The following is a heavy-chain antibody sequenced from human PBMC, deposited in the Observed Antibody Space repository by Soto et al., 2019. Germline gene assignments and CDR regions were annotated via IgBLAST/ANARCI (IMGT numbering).Heavy chain of an antibody. CDR3: ARVMTRLRPFDP. D-gene: IGHD3-16*01. CDR1: GGSISSYY. J-gene: IGHJ5*02. CDR2: IYYSGST. Sequence: SETLSLTCTVSGGSISSYYWSWIRQPPGKGLEWIGYIYYSGSTNYNPSLKSRVTISVDTSKNQFSLKLSSVTAADTAVYYCARVMTRLRPFDPWGQGTLVTVSS. V-gene: IGHV4-59*01.